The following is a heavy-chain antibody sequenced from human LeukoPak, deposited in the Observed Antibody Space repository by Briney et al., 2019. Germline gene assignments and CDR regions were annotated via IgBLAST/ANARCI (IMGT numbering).Heavy chain of an antibody. CDR1: GFTFSCYS. CDR2: ISSCSSYI. J-gene: IGHJ6*01. V-gene: IGHV3-21*01. Sequence: PAGSLTLSCAASGFTFSCYSMKWVRQAPGKGVEWVSSISSCSSYIYYAPPVKVRFTISRDNAKNALYLQMNSLSAEDTAVYYCARDQVDVWGKGATLTLSS. CDR3: ARDQVDV.